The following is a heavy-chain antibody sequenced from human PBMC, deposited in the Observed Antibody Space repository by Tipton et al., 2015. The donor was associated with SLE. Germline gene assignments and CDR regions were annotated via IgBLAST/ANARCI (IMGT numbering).Heavy chain of an antibody. V-gene: IGHV4-59*01. J-gene: IGHJ4*02. Sequence: GLVKPTETLSLTCTVSGGSISSYYWSWIRQPPGKGLEWIGYIYYSGSTNYNPSLKSRVTISVDTSKNQFSQKLSSVTAADTAVYYCARKSSSWCIDYWGQGTLVTVSS. CDR1: GGSISSYY. D-gene: IGHD6-13*01. CDR2: IYYSGST. CDR3: ARKSSSWCIDY.